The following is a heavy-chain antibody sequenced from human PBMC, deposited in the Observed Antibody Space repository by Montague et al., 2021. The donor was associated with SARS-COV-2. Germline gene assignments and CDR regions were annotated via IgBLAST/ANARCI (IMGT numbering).Heavy chain of an antibody. CDR2: IRGSDLST. CDR3: AKPGVWATATYYMDV. Sequence: SPRLSCAASGFTFSSFAMTWVRQIPGKGLEWVSTIRGSDLSTFYADSVKGRFTISRDNPKNTLYLQLSSLKAEDTAVYFCAKPGVWATATYYMDVWGKGTTVIVSS. D-gene: IGHD5-12*01. V-gene: IGHV3-23*01. J-gene: IGHJ6*03. CDR1: GFTFSSFA.